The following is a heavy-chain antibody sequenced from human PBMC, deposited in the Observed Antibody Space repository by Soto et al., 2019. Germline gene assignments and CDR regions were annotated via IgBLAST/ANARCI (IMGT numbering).Heavy chain of an antibody. CDR3: ARVYYDYVWRSYRHFDY. CDR1: GGSVSSGSYY. CDR2: IYYSGST. D-gene: IGHD3-16*02. J-gene: IGHJ4*02. Sequence: QVQLQESGPGLVKPSETLSLTCTVSGGSVSSGSYYWSWIRQPPGKGLEWLGYIYYSGSTNYNPSLQCRVTISVDTFMKCFSLKLSFVTAADTAVYFCARVYYDYVWRSYRHFDYWVQGTLVTVSS. V-gene: IGHV4-61*01.